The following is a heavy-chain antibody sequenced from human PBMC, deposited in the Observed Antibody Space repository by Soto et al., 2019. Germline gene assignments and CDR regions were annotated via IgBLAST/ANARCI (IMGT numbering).Heavy chain of an antibody. CDR1: VFTFSNAW. J-gene: IGHJ6*02. CDR2: IKSKTDGGTT. CDR3: TTDSSTSSDGMDV. Sequence: WGSLRLSCSASVFTFSNAWMSWFRQAPGKGLEWVGRIKSKTDGGTTDYAAPVKGRFTISRDDSKNTLYLQMNSLKTEDTAVYYCTTDSSTSSDGMDVWGQGTTVTVSS. V-gene: IGHV3-15*01. D-gene: IGHD2-2*01.